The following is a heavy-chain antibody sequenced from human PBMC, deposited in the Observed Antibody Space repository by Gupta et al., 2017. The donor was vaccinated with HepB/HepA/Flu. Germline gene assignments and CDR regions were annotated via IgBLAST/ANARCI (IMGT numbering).Heavy chain of an antibody. Sequence: QVQLQQYCAGLLVPSAAVSLTCDVDGECFSGYYWCWIRQPPGKGLEWIREINHSGSTNYKPSLKRPVTILVDTSKNQFSLKLSSVTAADTAVYYGANGDYGYYMDQRGQGTLVTVSS. D-gene: IGHD4-17*01. J-gene: IGHJ4*02. V-gene: IGHV4-34*01. CDR3: ANGDYGYYMDQ. CDR2: INHSGST. CDR1: GECFSGYY.